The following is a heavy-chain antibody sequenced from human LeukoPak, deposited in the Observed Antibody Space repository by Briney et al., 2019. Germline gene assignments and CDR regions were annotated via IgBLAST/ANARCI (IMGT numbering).Heavy chain of an antibody. D-gene: IGHD3-3*01. V-gene: IGHV3-23*01. CDR1: AFTFSSYA. CDR2: INGSGVIT. J-gene: IGHJ4*02. Sequence: GGSLRLSCAASAFTFSSYAMTWVRQAPGKGLEWVSAINGSGVITYYADSVKGRFTISRDNSKNTLYLQMNSLRAEDTAVYYCASETSGRRFLEWLLPGYFDYWGQGTLVTVSS. CDR3: ASETSGRRFLEWLLPGYFDY.